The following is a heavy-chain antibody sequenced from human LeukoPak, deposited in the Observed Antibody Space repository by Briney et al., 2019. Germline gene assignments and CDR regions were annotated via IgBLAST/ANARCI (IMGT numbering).Heavy chain of an antibody. Sequence: PGGSLRLSCVASGFTFRDYTMNWVRQAPGKGLEWVSAISKSSTYIKYADSVKGRFTVSRDNAKNSLFLQMNSLRVEDTAVYYCARDYCSSTSCLFDYWGQGTLVTVSS. CDR2: ISKSSTYI. CDR3: ARDYCSSTSCLFDY. CDR1: GFTFRDYT. J-gene: IGHJ4*02. D-gene: IGHD2-2*01. V-gene: IGHV3-21*04.